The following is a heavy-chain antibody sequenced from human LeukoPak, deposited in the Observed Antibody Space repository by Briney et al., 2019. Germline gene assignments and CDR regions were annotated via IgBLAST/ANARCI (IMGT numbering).Heavy chain of an antibody. V-gene: IGHV3-23*01. J-gene: IGHJ4*02. CDR2: ISGSGGST. CDR1: GFTFSSYA. D-gene: IGHD3-22*01. Sequence: PGGSPRLSCAASGFTFSSYAMSWVRQAPGKGLEWVSAISGSGGSTYYADSVKGRFTISRDNSKNTPYLQMNSLRAEDTAVYYCAKGDPYYYDSSGYYLGPVDYWGQGTLVTVSS. CDR3: AKGDPYYYDSSGYYLGPVDY.